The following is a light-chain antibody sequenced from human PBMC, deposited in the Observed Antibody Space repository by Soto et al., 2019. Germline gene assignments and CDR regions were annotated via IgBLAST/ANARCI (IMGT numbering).Light chain of an antibody. CDR1: SSEVGGYNS. CDR3: SSYTTSSTLLYV. CDR2: EVS. V-gene: IGLV2-14*01. J-gene: IGLJ1*01. Sequence: QSALTQPASVSGSPGQSITISCTGTSSEVGGYNSVSWYQQHPGKAPKLMIYEVSNRPSGVSNRFSGSKSGNTASLTISGLQDEDEADYYCSSYTTSSTLLYVFGTGTKVTVL.